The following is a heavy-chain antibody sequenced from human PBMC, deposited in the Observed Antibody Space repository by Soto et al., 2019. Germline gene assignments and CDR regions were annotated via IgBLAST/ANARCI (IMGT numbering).Heavy chain of an antibody. CDR1: GGSISSYY. D-gene: IGHD5-18*01. CDR3: ARAGIQLWLKD. CDR2: IYYSGST. J-gene: IGHJ4*02. V-gene: IGHV4-59*01. Sequence: SETLSLTCTVSGGSISSYYWSWIRQPPGRGLEWIGYIYYSGSTNYNPSLKSRVTISVDTSKNQFSLKLSSVTAADTAVYYCARAGIQLWLKDWGQGTLVTVSS.